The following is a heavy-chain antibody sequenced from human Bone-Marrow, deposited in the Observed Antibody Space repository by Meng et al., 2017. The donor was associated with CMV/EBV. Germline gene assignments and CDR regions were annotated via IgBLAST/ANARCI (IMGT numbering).Heavy chain of an antibody. Sequence: GSLRLSCTVSGGSISSSSYYWGWIRQPPGKGLEWIGSIYYSGSTYYNPSLKSRVTISVDTSKNQFSLKLSSVTAADTAVYYCTRLGGYGDLNWGQGTLVTVSS. CDR3: TRLGGYGDLN. D-gene: IGHD4-17*01. J-gene: IGHJ4*02. CDR1: GGSISSSSYY. V-gene: IGHV4-39*07. CDR2: IYYSGST.